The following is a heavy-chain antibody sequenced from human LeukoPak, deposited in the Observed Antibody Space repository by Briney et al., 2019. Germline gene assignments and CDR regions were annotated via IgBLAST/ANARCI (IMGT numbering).Heavy chain of an antibody. CDR3: AIRKLYCSGGSCLRNWFDP. CDR1: RGSFSGYY. CDR2: INHSGST. Sequence: SEILSLTCAVYRGSFSGYYWSWIRQPPGKGLEWIGEINHSGSTNYNPSLKSRVTISVDTSKNQFSLKLSSVTAADTAVYYCAIRKLYCSGGSCLRNWFDPWGQGTLVTVSS. V-gene: IGHV4-34*01. J-gene: IGHJ5*02. D-gene: IGHD2-15*01.